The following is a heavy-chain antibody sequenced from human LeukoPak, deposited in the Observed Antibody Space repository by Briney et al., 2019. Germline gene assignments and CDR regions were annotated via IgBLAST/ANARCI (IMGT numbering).Heavy chain of an antibody. CDR3: AKDPVFKAAAYYVDY. CDR1: GFTFSSYA. Sequence: GGSLRLSCAASGFTFSSYAMHWVRQAPGKGLEWVAFIRFDGSNNYYADSVRGRFTIARDNSKNTLYLQMNSLRAEDTAVYYCAKDPVFKAAAYYVDYWGQGTLVTVSS. D-gene: IGHD6-13*01. J-gene: IGHJ4*02. CDR2: IRFDGSNN. V-gene: IGHV3-30*02.